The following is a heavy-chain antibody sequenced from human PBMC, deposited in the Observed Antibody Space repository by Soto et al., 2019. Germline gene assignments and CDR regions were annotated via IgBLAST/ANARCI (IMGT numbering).Heavy chain of an antibody. CDR2: ISGSGGYT. Sequence: EVQLLESGGGLVQPGGSLRLSCAASGFTFSSYAMSWVRQAPGKGLEWVSAISGSGGYTYYADSVKGRFSISRDKSKNTLYLQMNSLRAEDTAIYYCALPPGGDYINYYYCMDVWGKGTTVTVSS. D-gene: IGHD4-17*01. V-gene: IGHV3-23*01. CDR3: ALPPGGDYINYYYCMDV. CDR1: GFTFSSYA. J-gene: IGHJ6*03.